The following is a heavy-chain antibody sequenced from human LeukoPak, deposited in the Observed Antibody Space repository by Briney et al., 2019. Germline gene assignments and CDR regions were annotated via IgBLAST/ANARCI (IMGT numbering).Heavy chain of an antibody. V-gene: IGHV3-7*01. CDR3: TRERLYGASALDY. CDR2: IKDDGTEK. CDR1: GFTFSSYW. J-gene: IGHJ4*02. D-gene: IGHD4-17*01. Sequence: GGSLRLSCAASGFTFSSYWMTWVRQAPGKGLERVAQIKDDGTEKFYLDSPRGRFTISRDNSKDSLYLHINSLRAEDTAVYYCTRERLYGASALDYWGQGIVVTVSS.